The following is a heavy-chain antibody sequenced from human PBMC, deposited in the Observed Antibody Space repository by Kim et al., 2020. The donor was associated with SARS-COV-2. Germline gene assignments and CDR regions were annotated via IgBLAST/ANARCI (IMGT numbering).Heavy chain of an antibody. Sequence: SAQKFQGRVPITRDTSTSTVYMELSRLRSEDTAVYYCATTTVILWFVFDYWGQRTLVTVSS. J-gene: IGHJ4*02. CDR3: ATTTVILWFVFDY. V-gene: IGHV1-46*01. D-gene: IGHD2-21*01.